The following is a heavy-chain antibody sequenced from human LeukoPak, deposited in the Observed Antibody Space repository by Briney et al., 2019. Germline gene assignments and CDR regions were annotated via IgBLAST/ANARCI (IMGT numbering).Heavy chain of an antibody. J-gene: IGHJ6*03. CDR1: GFTFSTYA. CDR3: AKDSEYYDFWSRYNHYSYHYMAV. D-gene: IGHD3-3*01. Sequence: GESLRLSCAASGFTFSTYAMTWVRQAPGKGLEWVSVISGGDGFTDYADSVKGRFAISRDNSKNTLYLQMNSLRVEDTATYYCAKDSEYYDFWSRYNHYSYHYMAVWGKGTTVTVSS. CDR2: ISGGDGFT. V-gene: IGHV3-23*01.